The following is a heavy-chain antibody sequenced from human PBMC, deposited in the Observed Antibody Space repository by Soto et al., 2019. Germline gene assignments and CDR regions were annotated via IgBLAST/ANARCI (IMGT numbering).Heavy chain of an antibody. Sequence: SETLSLTCTVSGGSISSYYWSWIRQPPGKGLEWIGYIYYSGSTNYNPSLKSRVTISVDTSKNQFSLKLSSVTAADTAVYYCARLGHSGYDWKEDYYYYMDVWGKGTTVTVSS. J-gene: IGHJ6*03. V-gene: IGHV4-59*08. CDR3: ARLGHSGYDWKEDYYYYMDV. D-gene: IGHD5-12*01. CDR2: IYYSGST. CDR1: GGSISSYY.